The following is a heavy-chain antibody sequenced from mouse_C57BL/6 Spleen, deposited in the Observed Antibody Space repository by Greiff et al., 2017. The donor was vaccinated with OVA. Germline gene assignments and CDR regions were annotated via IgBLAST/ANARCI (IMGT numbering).Heavy chain of an antibody. J-gene: IGHJ3*01. CDR1: GYTFTSYW. V-gene: IGHV1-69*01. CDR2: IDPSDSYT. CDR3: ARSADYDWFAY. D-gene: IGHD2-4*01. Sequence: QVQLQQPGAELVMPGASVKLSCKASGYTFTSYWMHWVKQRPGQGLEWIGEIDPSDSYTNYNQKFKGKSTLTVDKSSSTAYMQLSSLTSEDSAVYYCARSADYDWFAYWGQGTLVTVSA.